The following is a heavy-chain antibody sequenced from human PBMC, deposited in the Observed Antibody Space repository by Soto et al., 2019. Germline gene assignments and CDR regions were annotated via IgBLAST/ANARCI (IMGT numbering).Heavy chain of an antibody. CDR2: INHSGST. Sequence: PSETLSLTCAVYGGSSSGYYWSWIRQPPGKGLEWIGEINHSGSTNYNPSLKSRVTISVDTSKNQFSLKLSSVTAADTAVYYCARGFSPITIFGVVIMWYFDLWGRGTLVTVSS. CDR1: GGSSSGYY. CDR3: ARGFSPITIFGVVIMWYFDL. D-gene: IGHD3-3*01. J-gene: IGHJ2*01. V-gene: IGHV4-34*01.